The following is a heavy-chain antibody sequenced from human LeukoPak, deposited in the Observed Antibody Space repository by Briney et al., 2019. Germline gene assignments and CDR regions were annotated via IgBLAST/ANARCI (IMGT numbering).Heavy chain of an antibody. Sequence: SETLSLTCTVSGYSISSGYYWGWIRQPPGKGLEWIGSIYHSGSTYYNPSLKSRVTISVDTSKGQFSLKVTSVTAADTAIYYCARKPTTSDTFDMWGQGTMVTVSS. CDR1: GYSISSGYY. CDR2: IYHSGST. J-gene: IGHJ3*02. D-gene: IGHD1-26*01. CDR3: ARKPTTSDTFDM. V-gene: IGHV4-38-2*02.